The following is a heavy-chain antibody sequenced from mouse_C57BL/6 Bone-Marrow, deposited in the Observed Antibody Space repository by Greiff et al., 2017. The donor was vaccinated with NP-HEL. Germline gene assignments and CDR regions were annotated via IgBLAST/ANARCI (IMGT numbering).Heavy chain of an antibody. Sequence: EVKLVESGGGLVQSGRSLRLSCAPSGFTFSDFYMEWVRQAPGKGLEWIAASRNKANDYTTEYSASVKGRFIVSRDTSQSILYLQMNALRAEDTAIYYCARDEGYSNWGFAYWGQGTLVTVSA. D-gene: IGHD2-5*01. CDR2: SRNKANDYTT. J-gene: IGHJ3*01. V-gene: IGHV7-1*01. CDR3: ARDEGYSNWGFAY. CDR1: GFTFSDFY.